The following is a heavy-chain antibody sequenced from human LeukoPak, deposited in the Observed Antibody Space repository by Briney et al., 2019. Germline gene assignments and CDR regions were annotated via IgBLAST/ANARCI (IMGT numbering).Heavy chain of an antibody. D-gene: IGHD4-17*01. CDR3: AKGDHGDPLVLAFDI. CDR2: IKQDGSEK. V-gene: IGHV3-7*03. Sequence: GGSLRLSCAASGFTFSSYWMSWVRQAPGKGLEWVANIKQDGSEKYYVDSVKGRFTISRDNAKNSLYLQMNSLRAEDTAVYYCAKGDHGDPLVLAFDIWGQGTMVTVSS. J-gene: IGHJ3*02. CDR1: GFTFSSYW.